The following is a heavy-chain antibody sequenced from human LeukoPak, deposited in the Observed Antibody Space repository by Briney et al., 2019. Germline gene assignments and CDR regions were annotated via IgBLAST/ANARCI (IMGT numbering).Heavy chain of an antibody. J-gene: IGHJ6*02. Sequence: ASVKVSCKASGYTFTSYDINWVRQATGQGLEWMGWMNPSSGNTGYAQKFQGRVTMTRNTSISTAYMELSSLRSEDTAVYYCARGSRNFGVVPWSYGMDVWGQGTTVTVSS. V-gene: IGHV1-8*01. CDR1: GYTFTSYD. CDR3: ARGSRNFGVVPWSYGMDV. D-gene: IGHD3-3*01. CDR2: MNPSSGNT.